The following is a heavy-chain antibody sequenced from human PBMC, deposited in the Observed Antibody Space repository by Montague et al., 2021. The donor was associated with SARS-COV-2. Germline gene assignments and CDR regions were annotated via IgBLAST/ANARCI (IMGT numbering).Heavy chain of an antibody. V-gene: IGHV4-61*02. Sequence: TLSLTCTVSGDSISSGTHYWSWIRQPAGKGLEWIGRIYTSGGTNYNPSLKSRVTISVDTSNNQFSLNLSSVTAADTAVYYCARDRYSSGWSIHFDYWGQGTLVTVSS. D-gene: IGHD6-19*01. CDR1: GDSISSGTHY. CDR3: ARDRYSSGWSIHFDY. J-gene: IGHJ4*02. CDR2: IYTSGGT.